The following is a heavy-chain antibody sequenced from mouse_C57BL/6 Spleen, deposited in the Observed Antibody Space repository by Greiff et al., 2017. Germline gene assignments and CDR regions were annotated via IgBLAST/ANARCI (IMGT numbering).Heavy chain of an antibody. D-gene: IGHD1-1*01. Sequence: QVQLKQSGPELVKPGASVKISCKASGYAFSSYWMNWVKQRPGKGLEWIGRIYPGAGDTNYNGKFKGKATLTADKYSSTAYMQRSSLTSEDSAVYFCARRITTVVEGFDYWGQGTTLTVSS. CDR1: GYAFSSYW. CDR3: ARRITTVVEGFDY. CDR2: IYPGAGDT. J-gene: IGHJ2*01. V-gene: IGHV1-82*01.